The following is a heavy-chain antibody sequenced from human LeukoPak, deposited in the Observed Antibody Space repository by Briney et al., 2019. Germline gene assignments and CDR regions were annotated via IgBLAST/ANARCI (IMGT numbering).Heavy chain of an antibody. CDR3: AREVVVPAGRFDP. CDR1: GYTLTELS. CDR2: INANSGGT. V-gene: IGHV1-2*02. D-gene: IGHD2-2*01. Sequence: EASVKVSCKVSGYTLTELSMHWVRQAPGQGLEWMGWINANSGGTNYAQKFQGRVTMTRDTSISTAYMELSRLRSEDTAVYYCAREVVVPAGRFDPWGQGTLVTVSS. J-gene: IGHJ5*02.